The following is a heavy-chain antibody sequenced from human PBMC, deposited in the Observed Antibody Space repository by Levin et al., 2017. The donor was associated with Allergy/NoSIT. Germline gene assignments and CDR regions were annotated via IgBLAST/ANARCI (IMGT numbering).Heavy chain of an antibody. D-gene: IGHD4-23*01. CDR2: ISWNSGSI. CDR1: GFTFDDYA. Sequence: GGSLRLSCAASGFTFDDYAMHWVRQAPGKGLEWVSGISWNSGSIGYADSVKGRFTISRDNAKNSLYLQMNSLRAEDTALYYCAKDIDYGGNSALTPAWGAFDIWGQGTMVTVSS. V-gene: IGHV3-9*01. J-gene: IGHJ3*02. CDR3: AKDIDYGGNSALTPAWGAFDI.